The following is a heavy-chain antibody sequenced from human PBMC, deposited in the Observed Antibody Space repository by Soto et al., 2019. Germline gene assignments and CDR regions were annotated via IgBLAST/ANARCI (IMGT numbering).Heavy chain of an antibody. CDR1: GFTFSSSA. J-gene: IGHJ5*02. CDR2: ISGSGIST. V-gene: IGHV3-23*01. D-gene: IGHD6-13*01. Sequence: PGGSLRLSCAASGFTFSSSAMSWVRQAPGKGLEWVSAISGSGISTYYADSVKGRFTISRDISKNTLYLQMNSLRAEDTAVYYCAKDSDIAADGTPDWFDPWRQGTLVTVSS. CDR3: AKDSDIAADGTPDWFDP.